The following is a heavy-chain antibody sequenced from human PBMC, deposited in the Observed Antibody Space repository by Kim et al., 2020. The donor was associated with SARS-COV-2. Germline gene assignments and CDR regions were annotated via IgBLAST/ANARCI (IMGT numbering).Heavy chain of an antibody. D-gene: IGHD3-22*01. CDR3: ARDRHYYDSSDWFDP. CDR2: IKQDGSEK. CDR1: GFTFSSYW. J-gene: IGHJ5*02. Sequence: GGSLRLSCAASGFTFSSYWMSWVRQAPGKGLEWVANIKQDGSEKYYVDSVKGRFTISRDNAKNSLYLQMNSLRAEDTAVYYCARDRHYYDSSDWFDPWRQGTLVTVSS. V-gene: IGHV3-7*01.